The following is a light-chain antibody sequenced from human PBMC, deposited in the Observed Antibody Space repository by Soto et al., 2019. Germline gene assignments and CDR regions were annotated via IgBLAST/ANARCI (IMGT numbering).Light chain of an antibody. CDR1: QSISSY. J-gene: IGKJ5*01. CDR3: QQSYSTPFP. CDR2: AAS. Sequence: DIQMTQSPSSLSASVGDRVTITCRASQSISSYLNWYQQKPGKAPKLLIYAASSLQSGVPSRFSGSGSETDCTLTISSLQPEDFATYYCQQSYSTPFPFGQGTRLQIK. V-gene: IGKV1-39*01.